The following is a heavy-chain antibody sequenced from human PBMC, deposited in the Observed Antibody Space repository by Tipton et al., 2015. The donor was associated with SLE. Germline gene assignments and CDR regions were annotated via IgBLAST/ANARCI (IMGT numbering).Heavy chain of an antibody. V-gene: IGHV4-38-2*01. Sequence: TLSLTCAVSGYSISSGYYWGWIRQPPGKGLEWIGTIYHSGSGSTYYNPSLKSRVTISVDTSKNQFSLKLSSVTAADTAVYYCARGAGLGVVVVTQSDWFDPWGQGTLVTVSS. CDR3: ARGAGLGVVVVTQSDWFDP. J-gene: IGHJ5*02. CDR1: GYSISSGYY. CDR2: IYHSGSGST. D-gene: IGHD2-15*01.